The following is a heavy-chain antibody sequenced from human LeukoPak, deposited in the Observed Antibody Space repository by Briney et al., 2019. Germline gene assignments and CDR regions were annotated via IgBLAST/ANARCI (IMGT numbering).Heavy chain of an antibody. J-gene: IGHJ4*02. CDR1: GATFSSYA. Sequence: GSSVKVSCKASGATFSSYAISLVRQAPGQGLEWMGGIIPIFGTANYAQKFQGRVTITADESTSTAYMELSSLRSEDTAVYYCARVKAAALPYFDYWGQGTLVTVSS. CDR2: IIPIFGTA. D-gene: IGHD6-25*01. V-gene: IGHV1-69*01. CDR3: ARVKAAALPYFDY.